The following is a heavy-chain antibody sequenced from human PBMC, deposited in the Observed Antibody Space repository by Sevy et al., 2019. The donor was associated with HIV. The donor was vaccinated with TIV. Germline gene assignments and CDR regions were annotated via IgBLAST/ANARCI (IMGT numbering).Heavy chain of an antibody. D-gene: IGHD4-17*01. CDR2: INGCGDST. J-gene: IGHJ4*02. Sequence: GGSLRLSCEASGFIFSSYAMSWVRQAPGKGLEWVSGINGCGDSTWYADSVKGRFTISRDNSKKVLYLQMNSLRAEDTAFYYCAKDYYGVGGYYFDYWGQGTLVTVSS. CDR1: GFIFSSYA. CDR3: AKDYYGVGGYYFDY. V-gene: IGHV3-23*01.